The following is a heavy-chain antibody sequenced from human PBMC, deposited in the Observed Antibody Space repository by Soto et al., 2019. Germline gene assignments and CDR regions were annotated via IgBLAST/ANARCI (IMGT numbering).Heavy chain of an antibody. CDR2: INHSGST. D-gene: IGHD3-9*01. J-gene: IGHJ6*03. Sequence: PLETLSLTCAVYGGSFSGYYWSWIRQPPGKGLEWIGEINHSGSTNYNPSLKSRVTISVDTSKNQFSLKLSSVTAADTAVYYCAGSWLDWLLPDYYYYYMDVWGKGTTVTVSS. CDR1: GGSFSGYY. CDR3: AGSWLDWLLPDYYYYYMDV. V-gene: IGHV4-34*01.